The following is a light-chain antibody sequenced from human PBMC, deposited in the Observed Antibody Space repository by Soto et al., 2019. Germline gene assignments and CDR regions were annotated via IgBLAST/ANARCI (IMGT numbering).Light chain of an antibody. J-gene: IGKJ3*01. CDR2: GAS. Sequence: EIVLTQSPGTLSLSPGERATLSCRASQSVRSSYLAWYQQKPGQAPRLLIYGASSRATGIPDRFSGSGSGTDFTLTISRLEPEDFAVYYRQQYGSSPFTFGPGTKVDI. CDR3: QQYGSSPFT. CDR1: QSVRSSY. V-gene: IGKV3-20*01.